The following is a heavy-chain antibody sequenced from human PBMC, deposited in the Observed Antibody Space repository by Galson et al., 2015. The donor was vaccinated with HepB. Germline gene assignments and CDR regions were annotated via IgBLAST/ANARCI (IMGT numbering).Heavy chain of an antibody. D-gene: IGHD2-21*02. CDR2: IDPSDSYT. CDR1: GYSFTSYW. Sequence: QSGAEVKKPGESLRISCKGSGYSFTSYWISWVRQMPGKGLEWMGRIDPSDSYTNYSPSFQGHVTISADKSISTAYLQWSSLKASDTAMYYCASARGYCGGDCSNSGYDAFDIWGQGTMVTVSS. CDR3: ASARGYCGGDCSNSGYDAFDI. J-gene: IGHJ3*02. V-gene: IGHV5-10-1*01.